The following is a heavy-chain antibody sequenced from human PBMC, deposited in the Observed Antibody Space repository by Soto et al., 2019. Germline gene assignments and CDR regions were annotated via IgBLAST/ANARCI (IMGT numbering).Heavy chain of an antibody. CDR1: GFPFSSYC. Sequence: EVQLVESGGDSVQPGGSLRLSCAASGFPFSSYCMHWVRHTPGKGLEWVSRISGDGTTIYYADSVTGRFTVSRDNAKNTLSLQMSRLGAEDTAVYYCAREYYGIFTGYYNDHWGQGTLVSVSS. CDR2: ISGDGTTI. J-gene: IGHJ4*02. V-gene: IGHV3-74*01. D-gene: IGHD3-9*01. CDR3: AREYYGIFTGYYNDH.